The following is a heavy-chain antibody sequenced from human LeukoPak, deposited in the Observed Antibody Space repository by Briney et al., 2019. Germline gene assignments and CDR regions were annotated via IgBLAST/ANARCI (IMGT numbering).Heavy chain of an antibody. J-gene: IGHJ4*02. CDR1: GYTFTSYG. CDR3: ARDHYDSSGYYYS. V-gene: IGHV1-2*02. D-gene: IGHD3-22*01. CDR2: INPNSGGT. Sequence: GASVKVSCKASGYTFTSYGISWVRQAPGQGLEWMGWINPNSGGTNYAQKFQGRVTMTRDTSISTAYMELSRLRSDDTAVYYCARDHYDSSGYYYSWGQGTLVTVSS.